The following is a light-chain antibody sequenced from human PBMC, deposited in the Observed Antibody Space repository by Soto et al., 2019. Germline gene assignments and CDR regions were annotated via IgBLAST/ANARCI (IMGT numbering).Light chain of an antibody. CDR1: SSDVGTYNF. CDR2: EVS. J-gene: IGLJ3*02. CDR3: SSYSSTSTPWV. V-gene: IGLV2-14*01. Sequence: QSALTQPASVSGSPGQSITISCTGNSSDVGTYNFVSWYQQHPGKAPKLMIYEVSSRPSGVSNRFSGSKSGNTASLTISGLQAEDEADYYCSSYSSTSTPWVFGGGTKLTVL.